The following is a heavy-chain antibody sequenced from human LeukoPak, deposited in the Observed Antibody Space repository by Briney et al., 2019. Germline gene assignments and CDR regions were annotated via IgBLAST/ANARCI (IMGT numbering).Heavy chain of an antibody. Sequence: PSETLSLTCTVSRGSISRGSWIRQPAGQGLEWIGRFYASGSTDYNPSLKSRVTMSVDTSKNQFSLKLISVTAADTAVYYCAKDGSSWPFFDSWGQGTLVTVSS. V-gene: IGHV4-4*07. CDR2: FYASGST. J-gene: IGHJ4*02. D-gene: IGHD6-13*01. CDR1: RGSISR. CDR3: AKDGSSWPFFDS.